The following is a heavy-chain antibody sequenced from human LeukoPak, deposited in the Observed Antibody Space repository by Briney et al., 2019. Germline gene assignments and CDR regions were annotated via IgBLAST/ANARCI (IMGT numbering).Heavy chain of an antibody. Sequence: SETLSLTCTVSSGSIRDSDYYWGWIRQPPGKGLEWIGSVYYSGSTYYNPSLKSRVTISVDTSKNQFSLKVTSVNAADTAVYYCARITAVGYFDSWGQGTLVTVSS. CDR1: SGSIRDSDYY. CDR3: ARITAVGYFDS. V-gene: IGHV4-39*01. J-gene: IGHJ4*02. CDR2: VYYSGST. D-gene: IGHD5-18*01.